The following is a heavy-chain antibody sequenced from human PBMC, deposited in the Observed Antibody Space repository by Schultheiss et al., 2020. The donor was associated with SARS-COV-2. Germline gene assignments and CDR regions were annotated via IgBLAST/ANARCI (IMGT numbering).Heavy chain of an antibody. CDR2: IYYTGIT. CDR3: ARAARVEQLFSVRGGHLDY. CDR1: GSSISGYF. Sequence: SETLSLTCTVSGSSISGYFWTWNRQPPGKGLEQVGNIYYTGITKYSPSLKSRITISVDTSKKQFSLRLGSVTAADTAVYYCARAARVEQLFSVRGGHLDYWGRGTQVTVSS. J-gene: IGHJ4*02. V-gene: IGHV4-59*01. D-gene: IGHD3-10*01.